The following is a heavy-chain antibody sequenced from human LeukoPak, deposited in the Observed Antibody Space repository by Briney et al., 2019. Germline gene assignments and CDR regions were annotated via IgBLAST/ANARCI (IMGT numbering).Heavy chain of an antibody. J-gene: IGHJ4*02. CDR3: ASDRVLGSGSLDN. CDR1: GFRFSDFW. V-gene: IGHV3-74*01. CDR2: IRGDWHDT. Sequence: GGSLRLSCTASGFRFSDFWMHWVRQAPGKGLVWVSRIRGDWHDTTYADSVKGRFTISRDNAQDTLYLQMNSLRVEDTAVYYCASDRVLGSGSLDNWGQGTLVTVSS. D-gene: IGHD3-10*01.